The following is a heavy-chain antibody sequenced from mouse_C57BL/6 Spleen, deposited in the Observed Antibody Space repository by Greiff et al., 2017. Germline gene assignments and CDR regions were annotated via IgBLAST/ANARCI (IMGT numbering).Heavy chain of an antibody. J-gene: IGHJ4*01. CDR1: GFTFSDYG. CDR2: ISSGSSTI. Sequence: DVMLVESGGGLVKPGGSLKLSCAASGFTFSDYGMHWVRQAPEKGLEWVAYISSGSSTIYYADTVKGRFTISRDNATNTLFLQMTSLRSEDTAMYYCARGDGSSTYAMDYWGQGTSVTVSS. V-gene: IGHV5-17*01. CDR3: ARGDGSSTYAMDY. D-gene: IGHD1-1*01.